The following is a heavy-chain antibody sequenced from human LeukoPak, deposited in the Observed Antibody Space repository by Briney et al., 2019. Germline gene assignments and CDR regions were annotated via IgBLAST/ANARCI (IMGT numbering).Heavy chain of an antibody. CDR3: ARFKSRDGYNFDY. V-gene: IGHV4-34*01. Sequence: PSETLSLTCAVYGGSFSGYYWSWIRQPPGKGLEWIGEINHSGSTNYNPSLKSRVTISVDTSKNQFSLKLSSVTAADTAVYYCARFKSRDGYNFDYWGQGTLVTVSS. D-gene: IGHD5-24*01. CDR1: GGSFSGYY. J-gene: IGHJ4*02. CDR2: INHSGST.